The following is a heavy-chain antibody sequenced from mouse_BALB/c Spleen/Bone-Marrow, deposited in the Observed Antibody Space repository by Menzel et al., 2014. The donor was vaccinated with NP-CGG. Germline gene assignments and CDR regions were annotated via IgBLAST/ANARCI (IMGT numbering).Heavy chain of an antibody. CDR1: GFNIKDYY. D-gene: IGHD4-1*02. Sequence: VQLKESGAELVRPGALVKLSCKASGFNIKDYYMHWVKQRPEQGLEWIGWIDPENGNTIYDPKFQGKASITADTSSNTAYLQLSRLTSEDAAVYYCARWGNYYFDYWGQGTTLTVSS. V-gene: IGHV14-1*02. CDR2: IDPENGNT. CDR3: ARWGNYYFDY. J-gene: IGHJ2*01.